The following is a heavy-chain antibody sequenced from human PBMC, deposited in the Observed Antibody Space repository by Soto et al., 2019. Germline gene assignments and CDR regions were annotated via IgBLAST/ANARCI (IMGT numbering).Heavy chain of an antibody. CDR3: IGTRLSHCFDY. Sequence: RASVKVSCKASGFTFTSSAVQWVRQARGQRLEWIGWIVVGSGNTNYAQKFQERVTITRDMSTSTAYMELSSLRSEDTAVYYCIGTRLSHCFDYWGQGTLVTVSS. CDR2: IVVGSGNT. CDR1: GFTFTSSA. J-gene: IGHJ4*02. D-gene: IGHD1-1*01. V-gene: IGHV1-58*01.